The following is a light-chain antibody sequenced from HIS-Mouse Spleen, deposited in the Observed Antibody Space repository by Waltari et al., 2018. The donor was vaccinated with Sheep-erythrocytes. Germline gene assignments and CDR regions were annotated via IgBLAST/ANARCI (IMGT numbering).Light chain of an antibody. CDR3: CSYAGSSTPWV. V-gene: IGLV2-23*01. Sequence: QSALTQPASVSGSPGQSITISCPGTSSDVGSYTLVSWYQQHPGKAPKRMIYEGSKRPSGVSNRFSGSKSGNTASLTISGLQAEDEADYYCCSYAGSSTPWVFGGGTKLTVL. CDR1: SSDVGSYTL. J-gene: IGLJ3*02. CDR2: EGS.